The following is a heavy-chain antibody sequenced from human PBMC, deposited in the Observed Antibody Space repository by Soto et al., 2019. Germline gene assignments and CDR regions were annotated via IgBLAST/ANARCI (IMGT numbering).Heavy chain of an antibody. CDR3: ARLHNFDNSGSSEGLDY. J-gene: IGHJ4*02. D-gene: IGHD3-22*01. CDR2: IYPDDSDT. V-gene: IGHV5-51*01. CDR1: GYTFSSYW. Sequence: GESLKISCKASGYTFSSYWIGWVRQMPGKGLERMGIIYPDDSDTRYIPSFQGQVTMSVDKSVTTAYLQWSSLKASDTAMYYCARLHNFDNSGSSEGLDYWGQGTLVTVSS.